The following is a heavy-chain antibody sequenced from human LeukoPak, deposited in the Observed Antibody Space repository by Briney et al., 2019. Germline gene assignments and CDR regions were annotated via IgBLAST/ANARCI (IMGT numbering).Heavy chain of an antibody. CDR1: GGTFSSYA. J-gene: IGHJ4*02. CDR2: INPNSGGT. D-gene: IGHD3-3*01. CDR3: ARVEGITIFGVVTPSLFDY. V-gene: IGHV1-2*02. Sequence: GSSVKVSCKASGGTFSSYAISWVRQAPGQGLEWMGWINPNSGGTNYAQKFQGRVTMTRDTSISTAYMELSRLRSDDTAVYYCARVEGITIFGVVTPSLFDYWGQGTLVTVSS.